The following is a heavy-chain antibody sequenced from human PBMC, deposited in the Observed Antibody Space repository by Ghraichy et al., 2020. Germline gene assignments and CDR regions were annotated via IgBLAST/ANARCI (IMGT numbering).Heavy chain of an antibody. Sequence: SETLSLTCTVSGGSISSSSYYWGWIRQPPGKGLEWIGSIYYSGSTYYNPSLKSRVTISVDTSKNQFSLKLSSVTAADTAVYYCARHYEVVAAPDYWGQGTLVTVSS. CDR1: GGSISSSSYY. CDR3: ARHYEVVAAPDY. D-gene: IGHD2-15*01. J-gene: IGHJ4*02. CDR2: IYYSGST. V-gene: IGHV4-39*01.